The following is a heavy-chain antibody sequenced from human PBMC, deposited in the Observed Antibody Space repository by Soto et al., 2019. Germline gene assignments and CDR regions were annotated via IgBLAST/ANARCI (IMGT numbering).Heavy chain of an antibody. V-gene: IGHV3-11*01. CDR2: ISRSGGTI. CDR1: GFTFSNHY. CDR3: GRDPELWDENVATRPSIYYYGMDV. J-gene: IGHJ6*02. Sequence: QMQLVESGGGLVEPGGSLRLSCEASGFTFSNHYMSWIRQAPGKGLEWVSYISRSGGTIYYADSVRGRFTISRDNSKSSXXLQMDSLRAEDTAMYYCGRDPELWDENVATRPSIYYYGMDVWGQGTTVTVSS. D-gene: IGHD3-16*01.